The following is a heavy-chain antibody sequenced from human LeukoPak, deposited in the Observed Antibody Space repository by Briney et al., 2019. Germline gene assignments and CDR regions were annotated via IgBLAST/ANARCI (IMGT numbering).Heavy chain of an antibody. CDR2: TYYRSTWYN. J-gene: IGHJ4*02. V-gene: IGHV6-1*01. D-gene: IGHD6-6*01. CDR3: ARVSSSWSPSLSVTHYFDS. Sequence: SQTLSLTCAISGDSVSSNSAAWNWIRQSPSRGLEWLGRTYYRSTWYNDFAVSGKSRIAINPDTSKNQFSLVLTSVTPEDTAVYCCARVSSSWSPSLSVTHYFDSWGQGALVTVSS. CDR1: GDSVSSNSAA.